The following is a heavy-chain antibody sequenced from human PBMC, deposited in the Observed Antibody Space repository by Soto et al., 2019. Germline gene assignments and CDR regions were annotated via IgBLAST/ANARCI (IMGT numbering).Heavy chain of an antibody. Sequence: ASVKVSCKASGYTFTGYYMHWVRQAPGQGLEWMGWINPNSGGTNYAQKFQGWVTMTRDTSISTAYMELSRLRSDDTAVYYCARGSGRVVESNYDYWGQGTLVTVSS. CDR1: GYTFTGYY. CDR2: INPNSGGT. V-gene: IGHV1-2*04. D-gene: IGHD3-3*01. J-gene: IGHJ4*02. CDR3: ARGSGRVVESNYDY.